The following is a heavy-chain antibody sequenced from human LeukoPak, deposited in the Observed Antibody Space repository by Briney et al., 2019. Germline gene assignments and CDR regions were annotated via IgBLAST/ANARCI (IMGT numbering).Heavy chain of an antibody. J-gene: IGHJ6*03. D-gene: IGHD1-26*01. CDR2: INPSGGST. Sequence: ASVKVSCKASGYTFTSYYMHWVRQAPGQGLEWMGIINPSGGSTSYAQKFQGRVTMTRDMSTSTVYMELSSLRSEDTAVYYCARAYSGTYGLGYYYMDVWGKGTTVTVSS. CDR1: GYTFTSYY. CDR3: ARAYSGTYGLGYYYMDV. V-gene: IGHV1-46*01.